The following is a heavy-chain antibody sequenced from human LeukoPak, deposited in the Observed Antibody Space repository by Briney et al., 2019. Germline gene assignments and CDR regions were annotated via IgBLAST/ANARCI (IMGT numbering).Heavy chain of an antibody. D-gene: IGHD2-15*01. CDR1: GFTFSSYS. V-gene: IGHV3-21*04. Sequence: GGSLRLSCAPSGFTFSSYSMNWVRQAPGKGLEWVSSISSSSSYIYYADSVKGRFTISRDNAKNSLYLQMNSLRADDTAVYYCAKGRVVVAATGYAFDIWGQGTMVTVSS. CDR3: AKGRVVVAATGYAFDI. J-gene: IGHJ3*02. CDR2: ISSSSSYI.